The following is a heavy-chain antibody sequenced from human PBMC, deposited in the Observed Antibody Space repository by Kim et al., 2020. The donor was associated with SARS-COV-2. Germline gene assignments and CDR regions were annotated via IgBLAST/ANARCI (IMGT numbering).Heavy chain of an antibody. J-gene: IGHJ4*02. V-gene: IGHV3-11*06. D-gene: IGHD1-1*01. Sequence: KGRLTISRDNAKNSLYLQMNSLRAEDTAVYYCARVKWGTTGTRNAYYFDYWGQGTLVTVSS. CDR3: ARVKWGTTGTRNAYYFDY.